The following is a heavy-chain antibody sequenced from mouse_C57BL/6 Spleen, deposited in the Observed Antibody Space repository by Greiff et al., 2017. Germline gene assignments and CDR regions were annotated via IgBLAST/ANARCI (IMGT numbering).Heavy chain of an antibody. D-gene: IGHD2-5*01. CDR3: ARAYYSNYEFCAY. CDR1: GFNIKNTY. Sequence: EVQLQQSVAELVRPGASVKLSCTASGFNIKNTYMHWVKQRPEQGLEWIGRIDPANGNTKYAPKFQGKATITADTSSNTAYLQLSSLTSEDTAIDYCARAYYSNYEFCAYWGQGTLVTVSA. V-gene: IGHV14-3*01. CDR2: IDPANGNT. J-gene: IGHJ3*01.